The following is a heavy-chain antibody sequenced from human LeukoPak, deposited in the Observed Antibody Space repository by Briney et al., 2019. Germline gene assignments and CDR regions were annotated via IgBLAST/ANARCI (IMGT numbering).Heavy chain of an antibody. D-gene: IGHD3-3*01. J-gene: IGHJ4*02. V-gene: IGHV3-23*01. Sequence: GGSLKLSCAASGFTFSSYAMSWVRQAPGKGLEWVSAISGSGGSTYYADSGKGRFNISRENSKNTLYLQMNSLRAEGTAVYYCAKDRITIFGVVRNFDYWGQGTLVTVSS. CDR3: AKDRITIFGVVRNFDY. CDR1: GFTFSSYA. CDR2: ISGSGGST.